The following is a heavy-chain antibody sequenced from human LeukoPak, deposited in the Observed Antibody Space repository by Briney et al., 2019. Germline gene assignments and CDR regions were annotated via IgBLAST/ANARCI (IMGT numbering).Heavy chain of an antibody. CDR3: ARGIVGALYYFDS. V-gene: IGHV1-2*02. J-gene: IGHJ4*02. D-gene: IGHD1-26*01. Sequence: GASVKVSCKASGYTFTGYYIQWVRQAPGQGLEWMGWINPNSGGTNYAQKFQGRVTMTRDTSISTAYMELSRLRSDDTAVYHCARGIVGALYYFDSWGQGTLVTVSS. CDR2: INPNSGGT. CDR1: GYTFTGYY.